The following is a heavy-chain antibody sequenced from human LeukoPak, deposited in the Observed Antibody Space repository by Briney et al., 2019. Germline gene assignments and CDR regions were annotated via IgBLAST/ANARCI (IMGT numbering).Heavy chain of an antibody. V-gene: IGHV4-61*02. J-gene: IGHJ3*02. CDR1: GGSLSSGTYY. Sequence: PSETLSLTCTVSGGSLSSGTYYWNWIRQPAGKGLEWIGRIYTSGNTNYHPSLKSRVTISVDTSKNQFSLKLSSVTAADTAVYYCAREVTRYYDILTGYSDNRHDAFDIWGQGTMVTVSS. CDR3: AREVTRYYDILTGYSDNRHDAFDI. CDR2: IYTSGNT. D-gene: IGHD3-9*01.